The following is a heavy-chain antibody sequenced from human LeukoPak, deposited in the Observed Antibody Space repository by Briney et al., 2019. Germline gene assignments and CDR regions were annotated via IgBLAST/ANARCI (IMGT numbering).Heavy chain of an antibody. CDR1: GGSISSYY. CDR3: ATAPLRYFDWLPLNWFDP. D-gene: IGHD3-9*01. Sequence: SETLSLTCTVSGGSISSYYWGWIRQPPGKGLEWIGEIYHSGSTNYNPSLKSRVTISVDKSKNQFSLKLSSVTAADTAVYYCATAPLRYFDWLPLNWFDPWGQGTLVTVSS. V-gene: IGHV4-59*12. CDR2: IYHSGST. J-gene: IGHJ5*02.